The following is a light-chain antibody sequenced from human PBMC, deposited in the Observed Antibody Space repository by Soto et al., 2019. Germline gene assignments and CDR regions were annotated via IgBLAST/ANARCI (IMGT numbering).Light chain of an antibody. Sequence: DVQVTQSAAAVSAYVKDRVTITCRASQGISSWLAWYQQKPGKAPKLLIYAASSLQSGVPSRFSGSGSGTDFTLTISSLQPEDFATYYCQQANSFPITFGQGTRLEIK. CDR3: QQANSFPIT. CDR2: AAS. CDR1: QGISSW. V-gene: IGKV1-12*01. J-gene: IGKJ5*01.